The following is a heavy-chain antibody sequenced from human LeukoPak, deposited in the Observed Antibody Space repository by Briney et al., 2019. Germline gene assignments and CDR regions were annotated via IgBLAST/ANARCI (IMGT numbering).Heavy chain of an antibody. J-gene: IGHJ4*02. D-gene: IGHD6-6*01. CDR2: MNPNSGNT. Sequence: ASVKVSCKASGYTFTSYDINWVRQATGQGLEWMGWMNPNSGNTGYAQKFQGRVTITRNTSISTAYMELSSLRSDDTAVYYCARYSSSTSTFDYWGQGTLVTVSS. CDR3: ARYSSSTSTFDY. CDR1: GYTFTSYD. V-gene: IGHV1-8*03.